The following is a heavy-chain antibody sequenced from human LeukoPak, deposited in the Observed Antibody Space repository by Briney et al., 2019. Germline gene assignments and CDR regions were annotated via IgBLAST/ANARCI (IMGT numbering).Heavy chain of an antibody. CDR2: IKQDGSAK. J-gene: IGHJ4*02. V-gene: IGHV3-7*01. CDR1: GFTFSQYS. Sequence: GGSLRLPCAASGFTFSQYSMSWVRQAPGKGLEWVANIKQDGSAKYYVDSVKGRFTISRDDSRNSLYLQMDSLRAEDTAVYYCARDPRSSWYRAIDYWGQGSLVTVSS. CDR3: ARDPRSSWYRAIDY. D-gene: IGHD6-13*01.